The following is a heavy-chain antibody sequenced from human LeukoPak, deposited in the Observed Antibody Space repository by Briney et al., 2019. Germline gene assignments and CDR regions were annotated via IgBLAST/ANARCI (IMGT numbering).Heavy chain of an antibody. V-gene: IGHV3-15*01. CDR3: TTNSYCTSSSCYYYYYYGMDV. CDR2: IKSKTDGETT. CDR1: GFTFNIYW. D-gene: IGHD2-2*01. J-gene: IGHJ6*02. Sequence: GGSLRLSCAASGFTFNIYWMSWVRQAPGKGLEWIGHIKSKTDGETTDYAAPVRGRFTISRDDSKNTLYLQMNSLKTEDTAVYYCTTNSYCTSSSCYYYYYYGMDVWGQGTTVTVSS.